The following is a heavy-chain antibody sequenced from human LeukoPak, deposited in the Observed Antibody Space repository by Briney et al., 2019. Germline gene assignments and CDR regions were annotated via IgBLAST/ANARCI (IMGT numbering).Heavy chain of an antibody. CDR1: GFTFSSYA. CDR2: ISGSGGST. D-gene: IGHD6-19*01. CDR3: AKSCRGLPRYQWLAPFDY. J-gene: IGHJ4*02. V-gene: IGHV3-23*01. Sequence: PGGSLRLSCAASGFTFSSYAMSWVRQAPGKGLEWVSAISGSGGSTYYADSVKGRFTISRDNSKNTLYLQMNSLRAEDTAVYYCAKSCRGLPRYQWLAPFDYWGQGTLVTVSS.